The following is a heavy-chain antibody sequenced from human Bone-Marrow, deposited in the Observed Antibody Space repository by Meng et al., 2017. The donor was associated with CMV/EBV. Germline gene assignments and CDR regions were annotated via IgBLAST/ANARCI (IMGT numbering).Heavy chain of an antibody. V-gene: IGHV3-21*01. CDR2: ISSSSSYI. Sequence: GESLKISCAASGFTFSSYWMHWVRQAPGKGLVWVSSISSSSSYIYYADSVKGRFTISRDNAKNSLYLQMNSLRAEDTAVYYCARLWGVRGYYFDYWGQGTLVTVSS. CDR3: ARLWGVRGYYFDY. D-gene: IGHD3-10*01. CDR1: GFTFSSYW. J-gene: IGHJ4*02.